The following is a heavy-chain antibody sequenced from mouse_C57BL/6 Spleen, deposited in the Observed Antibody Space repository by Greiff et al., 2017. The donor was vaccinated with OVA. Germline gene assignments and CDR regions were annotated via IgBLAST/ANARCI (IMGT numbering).Heavy chain of an antibody. CDR2: ISGGGGNT. CDR1: GFTFSSYT. J-gene: IGHJ1*03. CDR3: ARHPRYYYGRYFDV. D-gene: IGHD1-1*01. Sequence: EVHLVESGGGLVKPGGSLKLSCAASGFTFSSYTMSWVRQTPEKRLEWVATISGGGGNTYYPDSVKGRFTISRDNAKNTLYLQMSSLRSEDTALYYCARHPRYYYGRYFDVWGTGTTVTVSS. V-gene: IGHV5-9*01.